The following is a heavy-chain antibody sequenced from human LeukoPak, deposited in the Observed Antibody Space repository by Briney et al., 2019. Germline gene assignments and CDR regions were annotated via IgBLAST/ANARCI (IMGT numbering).Heavy chain of an antibody. Sequence: SETLSLTCAVYGGSFSRHYWSWIRQSPAKGLEWIAEIDHRGDTNYNPSVKSRVTISVDTSKNQFSLKVRSLSAADTAVYYCARGATISETGYFDFWGQGTPVTVSS. V-gene: IGHV4-34*01. CDR2: IDHRGDT. CDR1: GGSFSRHY. CDR3: ARGATISETGYFDF. J-gene: IGHJ4*03. D-gene: IGHD5-24*01.